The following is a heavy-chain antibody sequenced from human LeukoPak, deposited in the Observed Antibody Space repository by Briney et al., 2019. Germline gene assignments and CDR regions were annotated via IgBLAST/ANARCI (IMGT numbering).Heavy chain of an antibody. J-gene: IGHJ3*02. CDR3: ARDKSGSDSARGAVIDI. CDR1: GFTFSSYS. V-gene: IGHV3-48*02. Sequence: GGSLRLSCAASGFTFSSYSMNWVRKAPGKGLEWISYISSSSSIMYYADSVKGRFSISRDNAKNSLYLQMNSLRDEDTAVYYCARDKSGSDSARGAVIDICGQGAMVTVSS. D-gene: IGHD1-26*01. CDR2: ISSSSSIM.